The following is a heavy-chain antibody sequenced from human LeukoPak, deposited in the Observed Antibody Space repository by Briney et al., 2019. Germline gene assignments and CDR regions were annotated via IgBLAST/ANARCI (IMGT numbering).Heavy chain of an antibody. CDR3: ARSYYGSGSYYPYAFDI. CDR1: GYTFTNYW. Sequence: GESLKISCKASGYTFTNYWIGWVRQMPGKGLEWMGIIYPGDSDTRYSPSFQGQVTISADKSISTAYLQWSSLKASDTAMYYCARSYYGSGSYYPYAFDIWGQGTMVTVSS. V-gene: IGHV5-51*01. J-gene: IGHJ3*02. CDR2: IYPGDSDT. D-gene: IGHD3-10*01.